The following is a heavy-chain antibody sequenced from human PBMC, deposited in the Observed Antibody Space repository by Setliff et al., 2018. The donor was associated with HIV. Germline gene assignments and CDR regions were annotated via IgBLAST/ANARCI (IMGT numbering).Heavy chain of an antibody. J-gene: IGHJ5*01. CDR3: ARGDHYVWGDYSNFFDS. D-gene: IGHD3-16*01. Sequence: ASVKVSCKASADTFTNCLINWVRQAPGQGLEWMGWINTDSGTPTYAQAFTGRFVFSLDTSVSTAFMQITSLKAEDTAVYYCARGDHYVWGDYSNFFDSWGQGTLVTVSS. V-gene: IGHV7-4-1*02. CDR1: ADTFTNCL. CDR2: INTDSGTP.